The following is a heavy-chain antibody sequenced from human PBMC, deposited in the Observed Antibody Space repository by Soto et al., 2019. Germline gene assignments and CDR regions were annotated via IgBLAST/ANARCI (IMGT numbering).Heavy chain of an antibody. J-gene: IGHJ4*02. CDR3: AKSAGSEANVVPAAIRYFDY. CDR1: GFTFSSYA. D-gene: IGHD2-2*01. CDR2: ISGSGGST. V-gene: IGHV3-23*01. Sequence: PGGSLRLSCAASGFTFSSYAMSWVRQAPGKGLEWVSAISGSGGSTYYADSVKGRFTISRDNSKNTLYLQMNSLRAEDTAVYYCAKSAGSEANVVPAAIRYFDYWGQGTLVTVSS.